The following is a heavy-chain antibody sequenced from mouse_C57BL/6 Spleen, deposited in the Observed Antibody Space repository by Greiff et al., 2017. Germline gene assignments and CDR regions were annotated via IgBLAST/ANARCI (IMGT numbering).Heavy chain of an antibody. D-gene: IGHD2-3*01. CDR1: GFTFSSYA. Sequence: EVMLVESGGGLVKPGGSLTLSCAASGFTFSSYAMSWVRQTPEKRLEWVATISDGGSYTYYPDNVKGRFTISRDNAKNNLYLQMSHLKSEDTAMYYCARDDGYYVYWYFDVWGTGTTVTVSS. V-gene: IGHV5-4*01. CDR3: ARDDGYYVYWYFDV. J-gene: IGHJ1*03. CDR2: ISDGGSYT.